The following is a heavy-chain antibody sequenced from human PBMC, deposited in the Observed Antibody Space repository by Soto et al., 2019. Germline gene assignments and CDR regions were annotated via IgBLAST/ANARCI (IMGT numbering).Heavy chain of an antibody. CDR1: GYTFTPYG. Sequence: QVQLVQSGAEMKTPGASVKVSCKTSGYTFTPYGISWVRQAPGQGLEWMGWINPYNGNTDYAESLQGRVTMTTETSTNTAYMELRSLKSDDTAIYYCARNRVGVQRWLVGPFDYWGQGTLVTVSS. CDR3: ARNRVGVQRWLVGPFDY. V-gene: IGHV1-18*01. J-gene: IGHJ4*02. CDR2: INPYNGNT. D-gene: IGHD6-19*01.